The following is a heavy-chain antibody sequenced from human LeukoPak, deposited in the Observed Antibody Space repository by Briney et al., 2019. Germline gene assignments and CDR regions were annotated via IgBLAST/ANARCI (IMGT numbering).Heavy chain of an antibody. CDR2: IRSKANSYAT. CDR3: ARAGLSYYDFWSGYSYYFDY. D-gene: IGHD3-3*01. Sequence: GGSLRLSCAASGFTFSGSAMHWVRQASGKGLEWVGRIRSKANSYATAYAASVKGRFTISRDDSKNTAYLQMNSLKTEDTAVYYCARAGLSYYDFWSGYSYYFDYWGQGTLVTVSS. CDR1: GFTFSGSA. J-gene: IGHJ4*02. V-gene: IGHV3-73*01.